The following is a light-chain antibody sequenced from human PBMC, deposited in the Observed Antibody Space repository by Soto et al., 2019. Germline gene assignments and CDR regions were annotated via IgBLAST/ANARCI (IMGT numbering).Light chain of an antibody. J-gene: IGKJ1*01. CDR1: QSFTSTY. CDR3: QHYDSSHGT. CDR2: GAS. Sequence: EIVLTQSPGTLSLSPGERATLSCRASQSFTSTYLAWYQQKPGQAPRLLIFGASSRATGIPDRFSGSGSGTDFTLTISSLEPGDFAVYYCQHYDSSHGTFGQGTKVEI. V-gene: IGKV3-20*01.